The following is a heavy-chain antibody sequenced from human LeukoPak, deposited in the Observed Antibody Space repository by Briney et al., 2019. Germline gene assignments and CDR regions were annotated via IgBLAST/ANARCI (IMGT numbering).Heavy chain of an antibody. D-gene: IGHD2-2*01. CDR1: GFTFSSYE. CDR2: ISSSGSTI. J-gene: IGHJ4*02. V-gene: IGHV3-48*03. CDR3: ARDFDFAVPPAMSTFGY. Sequence: GGSLRLSCAASGFTFSSYEMNWVRQAPGKGLEWVSYISSSGSTIYYADSVKGRFTISRDNSKNTLSLQMNSLRPEDTAVYYCARDFDFAVPPAMSTFGYWGQGTLVTVSS.